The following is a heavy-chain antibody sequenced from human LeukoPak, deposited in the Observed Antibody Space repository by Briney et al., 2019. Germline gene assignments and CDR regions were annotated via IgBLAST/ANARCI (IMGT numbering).Heavy chain of an antibody. CDR3: ARDYYGSIDL. J-gene: IGHJ1*01. Sequence: GGSLRLSCVASEFTFGNYWMHWVRQAPGKELVCISRINNDGSTVYADSVAGRFTISRDNARNTLYLQMNTLRVEDTAVYYCARDYYGSIDLWGQGTLVTVSS. D-gene: IGHD3-10*01. V-gene: IGHV3-74*01. CDR1: EFTFGNYW. CDR2: INNDGST.